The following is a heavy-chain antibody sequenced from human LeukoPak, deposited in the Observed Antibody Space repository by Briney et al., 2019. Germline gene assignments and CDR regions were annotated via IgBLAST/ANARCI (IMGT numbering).Heavy chain of an antibody. D-gene: IGHD4-23*01. V-gene: IGHV4-59*08. J-gene: IGHJ6*02. CDR1: GGSISSYY. Sequence: SETLSLTCTVSGGSISSYYWSWIRQPPGKGLEWIGYIYYSGSTNYNPSLKSRVTISVDTSKNQFSLKLSSVTAADTAVYYCARHVLGNFYYYYGMDVWGQGTTVTVSS. CDR3: ARHVLGNFYYYYGMDV. CDR2: IYYSGST.